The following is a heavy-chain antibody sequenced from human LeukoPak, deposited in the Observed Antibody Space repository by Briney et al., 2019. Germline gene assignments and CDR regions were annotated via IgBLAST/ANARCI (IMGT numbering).Heavy chain of an antibody. CDR1: GFTFRNYW. Sequence: GGSLRLSCAASGFTFRNYWMHWVRQAPGKGLVWASRITRDEITTYADSVKGRFTISRDNAKNMLYLQMNSLTAEDTAVYYCTTERAGTSGYIVFDNWGQGTLVTVSS. D-gene: IGHD1-1*01. J-gene: IGHJ4*02. V-gene: IGHV3-74*01. CDR2: ITRDEIT. CDR3: TTERAGTSGYIVFDN.